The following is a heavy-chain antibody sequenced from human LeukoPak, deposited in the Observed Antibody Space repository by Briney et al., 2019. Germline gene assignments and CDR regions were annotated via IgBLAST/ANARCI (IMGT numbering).Heavy chain of an antibody. Sequence: SETPSLTCTVSGGSISSGSYYWSWIRQPAGKGQEWIGRIYTSGSTNYNPSLESRVTISVDTSKNQFSLKLSSVTASDTAVYYRAGLLGYCSGTSCYRGFDYWGQGTLVTVSS. CDR3: AGLLGYCSGTSCYRGFDY. CDR2: IYTSGST. CDR1: GGSISSGSYY. D-gene: IGHD2-2*02. V-gene: IGHV4-61*02. J-gene: IGHJ4*02.